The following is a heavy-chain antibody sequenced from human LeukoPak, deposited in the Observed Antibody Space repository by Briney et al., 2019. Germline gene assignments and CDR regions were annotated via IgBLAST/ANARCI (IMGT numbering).Heavy chain of an antibody. CDR3: ARDCWGIKVMDGFDN. CDR2: IKQDGSEK. CDR1: GFTFSSYY. V-gene: IGHV3-7*01. Sequence: GGSLRLSCAASGFTFSSYYMSWVRQTPGRGLEWVANIKQDGSEKKYVDSVKGRFTISRDNANTSLYLQMNSLRAEDTAVYYCARDCWGIKVMDGFDNWGQGTLVTVSS. D-gene: IGHD2-8*01. J-gene: IGHJ4*02.